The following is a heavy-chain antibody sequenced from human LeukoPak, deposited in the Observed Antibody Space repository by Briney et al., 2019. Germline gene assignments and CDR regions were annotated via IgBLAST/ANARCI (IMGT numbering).Heavy chain of an antibody. CDR3: AKDTGLRLGELSQFDY. CDR2: GSRNSGSI. J-gene: IGHJ4*02. CDR1: GFSFDDYG. Sequence: PGRSLTLSCTASGFSFDDYGMHWVRLPPGAGMGRDSVGSRNSGSIGYADSVKGRFTISRDNANNYLYLQMNSLRAEDTALYYCAKDTGLRLGELSQFDYWGQGTLVTVSS. D-gene: IGHD3-16*02. V-gene: IGHV3-9*01.